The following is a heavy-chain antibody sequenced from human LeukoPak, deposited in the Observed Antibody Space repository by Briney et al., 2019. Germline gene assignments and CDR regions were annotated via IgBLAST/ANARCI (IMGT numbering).Heavy chain of an antibody. CDR2: ISGSGGST. D-gene: IGHD6-6*01. Sequence: GGSLGLSCAASGFTFSSYAMSWVRQAPGKGLEWVSAISGSGGSTYYADSVKGRFTISRDNSKNTLYLQMNSLRAEDTAVYYCAKRSIAARRNYYYMDVWGKGTTVTVSS. CDR3: AKRSIAARRNYYYMDV. CDR1: GFTFSSYA. V-gene: IGHV3-23*01. J-gene: IGHJ6*03.